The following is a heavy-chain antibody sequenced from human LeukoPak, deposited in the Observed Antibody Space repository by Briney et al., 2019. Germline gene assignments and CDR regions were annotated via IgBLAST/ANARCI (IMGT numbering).Heavy chain of an antibody. CDR2: IYYSGSN. CDR3: ARLGYYDSSGRDY. J-gene: IGHJ4*02. CDR1: GGSISSYY. D-gene: IGHD3-22*01. Sequence: SVTLSLTCTVSGGSISSYYWSWIRQPPGKGLEWIGYIYYSGSNNYNPSLKSRVTISVDTSKNQFSLKLSSVTAADTAVYYCARLGYYDSSGRDYWGQGTLVTVTS. V-gene: IGHV4-59*08.